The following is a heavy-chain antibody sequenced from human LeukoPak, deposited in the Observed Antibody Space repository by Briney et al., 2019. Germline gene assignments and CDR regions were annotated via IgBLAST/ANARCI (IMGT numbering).Heavy chain of an antibody. D-gene: IGHD6-19*01. CDR2: INPNSGDT. CDR1: VDTFTYYY. Sequence: ASVKVSCKASVDTFTYYYMHWVRQATGQGLEWMGRINPNSGDTIYAQKFQGRVTMNRDTSISTAYMELSRLRSDDTAVYYCTRGEWLVHYWGQGTLVTVSS. V-gene: IGHV1-2*06. J-gene: IGHJ4*02. CDR3: TRGEWLVHY.